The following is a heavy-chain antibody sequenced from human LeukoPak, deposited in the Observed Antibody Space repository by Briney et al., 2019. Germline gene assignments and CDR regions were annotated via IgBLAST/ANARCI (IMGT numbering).Heavy chain of an antibody. J-gene: IGHJ4*02. V-gene: IGHV3-23*01. CDR3: AKVLGSRIAVSVPFDY. D-gene: IGHD2-21*01. CDR1: GFPFSGYA. Sequence: GGSRRLSCAASGFPFSGYALDWVRQAPGKGRGWVSAFSGSGGTIFYADSVKGRFTISRDHSKNTLYLQMNSLRAEDTAVYYCAKVLGSRIAVSVPFDYWGQGTLVTVSS. CDR2: FSGSGGTI.